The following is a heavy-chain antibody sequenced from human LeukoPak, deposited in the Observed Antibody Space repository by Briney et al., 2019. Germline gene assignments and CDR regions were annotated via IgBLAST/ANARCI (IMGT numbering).Heavy chain of an antibody. CDR1: GYTFTSYG. CDR2: ISAYNGNT. Sequence: ASVKASCKASGYTFTSYGISWVRQAPGQGLEWMGWISAYNGNTNYAQKLQGRVTMTTDTSTSTAYMELRSLRSDDTAVYYCARVAGAPYGSGSYLFLDYWGQGTLVTVSS. D-gene: IGHD3-10*01. V-gene: IGHV1-18*01. CDR3: ARVAGAPYGSGSYLFLDY. J-gene: IGHJ4*02.